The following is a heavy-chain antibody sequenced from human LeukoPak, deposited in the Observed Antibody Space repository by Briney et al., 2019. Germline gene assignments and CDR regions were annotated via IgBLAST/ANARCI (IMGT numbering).Heavy chain of an antibody. CDR2: FDPEDGET. D-gene: IGHD3-9*01. J-gene: IGHJ4*02. V-gene: IGHV1-24*01. CDR1: GYTLTELS. CDR3: ATSRRYFDWQFDY. Sequence: GASVTVSFTVSGYTLTELSMHWVRQAPGKGLEWMGGFDPEDGETIYAQKLQGRVTMTKDTSTDTASMELSSLRSEDAAVYYCATSRRYFDWQFDYCGQGTLVTVSS.